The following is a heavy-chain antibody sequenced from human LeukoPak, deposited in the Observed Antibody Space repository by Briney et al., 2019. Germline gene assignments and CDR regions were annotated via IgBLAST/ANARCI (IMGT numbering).Heavy chain of an antibody. CDR1: GFTFSSFG. D-gene: IGHD3-10*01. CDR3: ARESMVRGVTPRFGY. CDR2: ISGSGNRT. Sequence: GGSLRLSCAASGFTFSSFGMNWVRQAPGKGLEWVSAISGSGNRTFYADSVKGRFAISGDNSKNTVYLQMSSLRAGDTAVYYCARESMVRGVTPRFGYWGQGTLVTVSS. J-gene: IGHJ4*02. V-gene: IGHV3-23*01.